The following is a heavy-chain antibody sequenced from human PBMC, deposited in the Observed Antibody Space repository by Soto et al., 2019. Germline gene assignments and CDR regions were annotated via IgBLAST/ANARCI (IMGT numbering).Heavy chain of an antibody. Sequence: QVQLVQSGAEEKKPGASVMVSCKASGYTFTSYAMHWVRQAPGQRLEWMGWINAGNGNTKYSQKFQGRVTITRDTSASTAYMELSSLRSEDTAVYYCATAWVVVTAPDYWGQGTLVTVSS. V-gene: IGHV1-3*05. J-gene: IGHJ4*02. CDR3: ATAWVVVTAPDY. CDR2: INAGNGNT. D-gene: IGHD2-21*02. CDR1: GYTFTSYA.